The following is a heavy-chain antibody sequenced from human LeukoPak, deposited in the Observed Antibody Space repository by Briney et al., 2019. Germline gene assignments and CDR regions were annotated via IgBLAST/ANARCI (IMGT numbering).Heavy chain of an antibody. Sequence: PGGSLRLSCAASGFTFSSYSMNWVRQAPGKGLEWVSGINWNGGSTGYADSVKGRFTISRDNAKNSRYLQMNSLRAEDTALYYCAREGVVAAIYYWGQGTLVTVSS. CDR3: AREGVVAAIYY. V-gene: IGHV3-20*04. CDR2: INWNGGST. CDR1: GFTFSSYS. D-gene: IGHD2-15*01. J-gene: IGHJ4*02.